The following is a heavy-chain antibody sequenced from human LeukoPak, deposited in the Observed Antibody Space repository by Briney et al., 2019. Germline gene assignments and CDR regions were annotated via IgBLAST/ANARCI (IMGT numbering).Heavy chain of an antibody. CDR1: GVSFSGYY. V-gene: IGHV4-34*01. CDR2: INHSGST. CDR3: ARSDGDYEVDY. Sequence: KPSETLSLTCAVYGVSFSGYYWSWIRQPPGKGLEWIGEINHSGSTNYNPSLKSRVTISVDTSKNQFSLKLSSVTAADTAVYYCARSDGDYEVDYWGQGTLVTVSS. J-gene: IGHJ4*02. D-gene: IGHD4-17*01.